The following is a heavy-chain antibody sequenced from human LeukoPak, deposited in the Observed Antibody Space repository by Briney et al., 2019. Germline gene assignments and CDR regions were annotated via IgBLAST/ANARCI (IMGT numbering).Heavy chain of an antibody. CDR1: GFTFSSYE. D-gene: IGHD5-24*01. V-gene: IGHV3-48*03. J-gene: IGHJ4*02. Sequence: GGSLRLSCAASGFTFSSYEMNWVRQAPGKGLEWVSYISSSGSTIYYADSVRGQFTIYRDNAKNTLYLQMNSLRAEDTAVYYCAKWGRRDGYYFDYWGQGTLVTVSS. CDR3: AKWGRRDGYYFDY. CDR2: ISSSGSTI.